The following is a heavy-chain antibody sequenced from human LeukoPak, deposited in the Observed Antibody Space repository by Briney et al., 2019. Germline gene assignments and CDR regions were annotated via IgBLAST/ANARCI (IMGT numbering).Heavy chain of an antibody. Sequence: GGSLRLSCAASGFTFSSYSMNWVRQAPGKGLEWVSYIGSSGSTIHYADSVKGRFTTSRDTAQKSLYLQMNSLRAEDTAVYYCARVSTGSSSYDYWGQGTLVTVSS. CDR2: IGSSGSTI. J-gene: IGHJ4*02. CDR3: ARVSTGSSSYDY. D-gene: IGHD2-15*01. CDR1: GFTFSSYS. V-gene: IGHV3-48*01.